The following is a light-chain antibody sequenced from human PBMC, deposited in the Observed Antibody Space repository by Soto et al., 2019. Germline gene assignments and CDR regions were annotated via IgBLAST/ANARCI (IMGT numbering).Light chain of an antibody. CDR1: QTVRNNY. CDR3: QQYNGWPWT. J-gene: IGKJ5*01. V-gene: IGKV3-20*01. CDR2: DAS. Sequence: ETVLTQSPGTLSLPEGERAPLSCRASQTVRNNYLAWYQQKPGQAPRLLIYDASSRATGIPDRFSGSGSGTESTLTITGLQSEDFAVYYCQQYNGWPWTFGLGTRLEIK.